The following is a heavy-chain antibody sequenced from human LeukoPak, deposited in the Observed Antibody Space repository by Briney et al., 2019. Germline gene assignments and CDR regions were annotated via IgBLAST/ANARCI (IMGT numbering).Heavy chain of an antibody. Sequence: PGGSLRLSCAASGFTFRSYSMNWVRQAPGKGLEWVSSISGSSSYIYYADSVKGRFTISRDNAKNSLYLQMHSLRAEDTAVYYCAREVIPVPGTPLGWGQGTLVTVSS. J-gene: IGHJ4*02. CDR1: GFTFRSYS. D-gene: IGHD6-19*01. V-gene: IGHV3-21*01. CDR2: ISGSSSYI. CDR3: AREVIPVPGTPLG.